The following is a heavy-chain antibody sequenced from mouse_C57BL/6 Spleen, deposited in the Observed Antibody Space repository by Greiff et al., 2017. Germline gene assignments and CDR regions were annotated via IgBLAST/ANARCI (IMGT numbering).Heavy chain of an antibody. CDR3: TREPGSYVGYFDV. D-gene: IGHD1-1*02. V-gene: IGHV5-9-1*02. CDR1: GFTFSSYA. CDR2: ISSGGDYI. Sequence: EVQVVESGEGLVKPGGSLKLSCAASGFTFSSYAMSWVRQTPEKRLEWVAYISSGGDYIYYADTVKGRFTISRDNARNTLYLQMSSLKSEDTAMYYCTREPGSYVGYFDVWGTGTTVTVSS. J-gene: IGHJ1*03.